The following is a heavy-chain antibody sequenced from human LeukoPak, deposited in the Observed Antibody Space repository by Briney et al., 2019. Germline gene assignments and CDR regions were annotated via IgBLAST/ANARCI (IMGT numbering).Heavy chain of an antibody. J-gene: IGHJ4*02. CDR3: VKGGDWNDVAGY. CDR1: GFTFSSYA. D-gene: IGHD1-1*01. CDR2: ISSNGGST. V-gene: IGHV3-64D*06. Sequence: GGSLRLSCSAAGFTFSSYAMHWVRQAPGKGLEYVSAISSNGGSTYYADSVKGRFTISRDYSKNTLYLQMSSLRAEDTAVYYCVKGGDWNDVAGYWGQGTLVTVSS.